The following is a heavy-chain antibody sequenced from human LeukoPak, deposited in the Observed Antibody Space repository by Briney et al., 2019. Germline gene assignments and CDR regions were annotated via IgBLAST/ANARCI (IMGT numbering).Heavy chain of an antibody. CDR1: GGSISSGDYY. CDR2: IYYSGST. D-gene: IGHD2-2*01. J-gene: IGHJ4*02. Sequence: SETLSLTCTVSGGSISSGDYYWSWIRQPPGKGLEWIGYIYYSGSTYYNPSLKSRVTISVDTSKNQFSLKLNSVTAADTAVYYCARDSFSSYCSSTSCSSFDYWGQGTLVTVSS. CDR3: ARDSFSSYCSSTSCSSFDY. V-gene: IGHV4-30-4*08.